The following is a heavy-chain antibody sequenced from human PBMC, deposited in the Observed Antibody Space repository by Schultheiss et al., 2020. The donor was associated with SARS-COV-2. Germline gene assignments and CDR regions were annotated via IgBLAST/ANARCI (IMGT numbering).Heavy chain of an antibody. J-gene: IGHJ5*02. Sequence: SETLSLTCTVSGGSISSYYWSWIRQPPGKGLEWIAYIYYSGSTNYNPSLKSRVTISVDTSKNQFSLKVNSVTAADTAVYYCARLGDDFWSGPPGWFDPWGQGTLVTVSS. CDR3: ARLGDDFWSGPPGWFDP. CDR1: GGSISSYY. CDR2: IYYSGST. V-gene: IGHV4-59*01. D-gene: IGHD3-3*01.